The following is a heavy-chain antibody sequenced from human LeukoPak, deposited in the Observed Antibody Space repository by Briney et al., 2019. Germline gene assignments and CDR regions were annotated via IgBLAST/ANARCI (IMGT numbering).Heavy chain of an antibody. J-gene: IGHJ4*02. CDR1: GYSISSGYY. V-gene: IGHV4-38-2*02. CDR3: ARTSSGVYYFDY. D-gene: IGHD3-22*01. CDR2: IYHSGST. Sequence: SETLSLTCTVSGYSISSGYYWGWIRQPPEKGLEWIGSIYHSGSTYYNPSLKSRTTTSVDTSKNKFSMKLRSVTAADTAVYYCARTSSGVYYFDYWGQGNLVNVSS.